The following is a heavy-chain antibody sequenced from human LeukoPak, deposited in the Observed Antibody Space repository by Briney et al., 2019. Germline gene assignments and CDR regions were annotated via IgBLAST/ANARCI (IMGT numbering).Heavy chain of an antibody. CDR3: ARGRTIFGAYYYYMDV. J-gene: IGHJ6*03. CDR1: GFTFSDYY. V-gene: IGHV3-11*01. Sequence: GGSLRLSCAASGFTFSDYYMSWIRQAPGKGLEWVSYISSSGSTICYADSVKGRFTISRDNAKNSLYLQMNSLRAEDTAVYYCARGRTIFGAYYYYMDVWGKGTTVTVSS. CDR2: ISSSGSTI. D-gene: IGHD3-3*01.